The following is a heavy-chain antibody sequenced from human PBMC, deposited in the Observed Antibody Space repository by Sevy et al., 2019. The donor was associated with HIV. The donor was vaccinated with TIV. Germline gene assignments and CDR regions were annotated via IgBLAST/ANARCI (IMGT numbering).Heavy chain of an antibody. CDR2: IKEDGTEI. V-gene: IGHV3-7*01. Sequence: GGSLRLSCAASGFTTGFTFSDYWMAWVRQAPGKGLEWLANIKEDGTEIYYLDSLKGRFTISRDNAKNLLYLQMNSLRAEDTAVYYCARGGYYGYSGLDYWGQGTLVTVSS. D-gene: IGHD3-10*01. J-gene: IGHJ4*02. CDR1: GFTTGFTFSDYW. CDR3: ARGGYYGYSGLDY.